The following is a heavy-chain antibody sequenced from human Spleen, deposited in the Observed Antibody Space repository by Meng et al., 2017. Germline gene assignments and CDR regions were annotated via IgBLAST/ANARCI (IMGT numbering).Heavy chain of an antibody. V-gene: IGHV3-74*01. J-gene: IGHJ4*02. Sequence: GESLKISCAASGFTFRNYWMHWVRQAPGKGLVWVSAISSDASVTTYTDSVKGRFTISRDNAKNTLYLQMNSLRAEDTAVYYCAKYSYGLGDYLDYWGQGALVTVSS. CDR1: GFTFRNYW. CDR2: ISSDASVT. CDR3: AKYSYGLGDYLDY. D-gene: IGHD5-18*01.